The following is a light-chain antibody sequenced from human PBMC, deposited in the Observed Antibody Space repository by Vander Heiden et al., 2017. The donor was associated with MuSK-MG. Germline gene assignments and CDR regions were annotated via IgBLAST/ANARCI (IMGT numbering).Light chain of an antibody. V-gene: IGKV1-39*01. CDR3: QQSDSSPTYT. Sequence: DIQMTQSPSSLSASVGDRVTITCRASQSISSYLNWYQQKPGKDPKLLIYAASSLQSGVPSRFSGSGSGTDFTLTISSLQPEDFAAYYCQQSDSSPTYTFGQGTKLEIK. CDR1: QSISSY. CDR2: AAS. J-gene: IGKJ2*01.